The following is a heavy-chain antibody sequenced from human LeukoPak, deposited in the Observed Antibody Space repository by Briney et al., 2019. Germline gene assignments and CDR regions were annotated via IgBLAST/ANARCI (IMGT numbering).Heavy chain of an antibody. V-gene: IGHV3-23*01. CDR1: GFTFSIYA. D-gene: IGHD3-10*01. CDR2: LSGAGGNK. Sequence: PGGSLRLSCAASGFTFSIYAMNWVRQGPGKGLEWVSGLSGAGGNKYYADSVKGRFTISRDNSKNTLYLQMNSLRAEDTAIYYCARDPNGSGPDFDCWGQGTLVIVSS. CDR3: ARDPNGSGPDFDC. J-gene: IGHJ4*02.